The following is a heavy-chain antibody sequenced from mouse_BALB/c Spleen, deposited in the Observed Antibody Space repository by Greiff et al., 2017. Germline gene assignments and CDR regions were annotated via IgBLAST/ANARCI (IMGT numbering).Heavy chain of an antibody. CDR2: ILPGSGST. D-gene: IGHD3-1*01. V-gene: IGHV1-9*01. Sequence: QVQLQQSGAELMKPGASVKISCKATGYTFSSYWIEWVKQRPGHGLEWIGEILPGSGSTNYNEKFKGKATLTADKSSSTAYMQLSSLTSENSAVYFCARRKARATFDYWGQGTTLTVSS. J-gene: IGHJ2*01. CDR3: ARRKARATFDY. CDR1: GYTFSSYW.